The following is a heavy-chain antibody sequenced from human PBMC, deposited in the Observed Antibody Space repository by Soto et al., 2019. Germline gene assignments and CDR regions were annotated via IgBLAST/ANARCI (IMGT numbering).Heavy chain of an antibody. CDR1: GGSISSGAYS. J-gene: IGHJ4*02. V-gene: IGHV4-30-2*01. D-gene: IGHD6-6*01. CDR3: AREISRAARWEVDY. Sequence: LSLPCAVSGGSISSGAYSWSWIRQPPGKGLEWIGYIYHSGSTYYNPSLNSRVTMSVDRSKNQFSLKLSSVTAADTAVYYCAREISRAARWEVDYWGQGTLVTVSS. CDR2: IYHSGST.